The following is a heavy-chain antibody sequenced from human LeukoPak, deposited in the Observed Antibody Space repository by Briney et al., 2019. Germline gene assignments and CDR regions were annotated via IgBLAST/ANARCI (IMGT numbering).Heavy chain of an antibody. Sequence: ASVKVSCKASGGIFSSYAISWVRQAPGQGLEWMGRIIPILGIANYAQKFQGRVTITADKSTSTAYMELSSLRSEDTAVYYCARPDTAGFLGYWGQGTLVTVSS. CDR2: IIPILGIA. CDR3: ARPDTAGFLGY. J-gene: IGHJ4*02. D-gene: IGHD5-18*01. V-gene: IGHV1-69*04. CDR1: GGIFSSYA.